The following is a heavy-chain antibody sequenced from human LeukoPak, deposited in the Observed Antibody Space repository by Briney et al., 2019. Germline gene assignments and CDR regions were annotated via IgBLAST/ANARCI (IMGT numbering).Heavy chain of an antibody. J-gene: IGHJ5*02. CDR3: ARDRGGPENWFDP. Sequence: PSETLSLTCTVSGYSISSDYYWGWIRQPPGKGLEWIGSIYHSGSTYYNPSLKSRVTISVDTSKNQFSLKLSSVTAADTAVYYCARDRGGPENWFDPWGQGTLVTVSS. V-gene: IGHV4-38-2*02. CDR1: GYSISSDYY. CDR2: IYHSGST. D-gene: IGHD3-16*01.